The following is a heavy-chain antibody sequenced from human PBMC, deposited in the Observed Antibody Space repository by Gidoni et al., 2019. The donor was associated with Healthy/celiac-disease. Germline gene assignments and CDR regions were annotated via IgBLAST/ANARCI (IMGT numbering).Heavy chain of an antibody. Sequence: QVQLQQCGAGLLKPSETLSLTCAVYGGSFSGYYWSWIRQPPGKGLEWIGEINHSGSTNYNPSLKSRVTISVDTSKNQFSLKLSSVTAADTAVYYCARWPPLSYYYYYGMDVWGQGTTVTVSS. CDR1: GGSFSGYY. CDR2: INHSGST. CDR3: ARWPPLSYYYYYGMDV. V-gene: IGHV4-34*01. J-gene: IGHJ6*02.